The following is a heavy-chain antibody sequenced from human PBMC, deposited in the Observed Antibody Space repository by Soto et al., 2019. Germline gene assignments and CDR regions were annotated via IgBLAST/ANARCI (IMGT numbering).Heavy chain of an antibody. Sequence: HPGGSLRLSCAASGFTFSSYAMSWVRQAPGKGLEWVSAISGSGGSTYYADSVKGRFTISRDNSKNTLYLQMNSLRAEDTAVYYCAKAFFLISRGRTHFDYWGQGTLVTVSS. CDR3: AKAFFLISRGRTHFDY. D-gene: IGHD2-15*01. CDR1: GFTFSSYA. CDR2: ISGSGGST. V-gene: IGHV3-23*01. J-gene: IGHJ4*02.